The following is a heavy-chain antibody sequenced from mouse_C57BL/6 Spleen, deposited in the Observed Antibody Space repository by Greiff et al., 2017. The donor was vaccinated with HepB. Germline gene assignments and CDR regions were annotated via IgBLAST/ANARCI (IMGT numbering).Heavy chain of an antibody. CDR1: GYTFTDYE. J-gene: IGHJ2*01. CDR3: TRLRSYGGDFDY. D-gene: IGHD1-1*01. CDR2: IDPETGGT. Sequence: LKESGAELVRPGASVTLSCKASGYTFTDYEMHWVKQTPVHGLEWIGAIDPETGGTAYNQKFKGKAILTADKSSGTAYMELRSLTSEDSAVYYCTRLRSYGGDFDYWGQGTTLTVSS. V-gene: IGHV1-15*01.